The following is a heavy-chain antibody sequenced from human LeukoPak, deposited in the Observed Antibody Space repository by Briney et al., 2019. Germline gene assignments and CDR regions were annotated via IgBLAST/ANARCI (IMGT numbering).Heavy chain of an antibody. CDR3: AKDSSFELNDNYYDSSGYFDY. J-gene: IGHJ4*02. CDR1: GLTFNNYA. D-gene: IGHD3-22*01. Sequence: GGSLRLSCAVSGLTFNNYAMSWVRQAPGKGLEWVSGISGRGASKYYADSEKGRFTISRDNSKNTLYLQMNSLRAEGTAVYYCAKDSSFELNDNYYDSSGYFDYWGQGTLVTVSS. CDR2: ISGRGASK. V-gene: IGHV3-23*01.